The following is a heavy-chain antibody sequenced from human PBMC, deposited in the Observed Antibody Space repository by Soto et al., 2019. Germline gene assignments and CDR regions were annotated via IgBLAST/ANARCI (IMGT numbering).Heavy chain of an antibody. Sequence: SSVKVSCKASGYTFTSYDINWVRQATGQGLEWMGWMNPNTGNTDFAQKFQGRVTMTRNTSISTAYMELSSLRSEDTAVYYCARSGTDRYCSTTSCRVVDYWG. V-gene: IGHV1-8*01. CDR2: MNPNTGNT. CDR3: ARSGTDRYCSTTSCRVVDY. D-gene: IGHD2-2*01. J-gene: IGHJ4*01. CDR1: GYTFTSYD.